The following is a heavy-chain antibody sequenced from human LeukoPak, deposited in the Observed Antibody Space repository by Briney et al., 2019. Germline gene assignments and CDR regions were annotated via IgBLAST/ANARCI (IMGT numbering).Heavy chain of an antibody. Sequence: ASETLSLTCTVSGGSISSSSYYWGWIRQPPGKGLEWIGSIYYSGCTYYNPSLKSRVTISVDTSKNQFSLKLSSVTAADTAVYYCASLGDDTAMVTYYYYGMDVWGQGTTVTVSS. CDR3: ASLGDDTAMVTYYYYGMDV. CDR2: IYYSGCT. V-gene: IGHV4-39*01. CDR1: GGSISSSSYY. D-gene: IGHD5-18*01. J-gene: IGHJ6*02.